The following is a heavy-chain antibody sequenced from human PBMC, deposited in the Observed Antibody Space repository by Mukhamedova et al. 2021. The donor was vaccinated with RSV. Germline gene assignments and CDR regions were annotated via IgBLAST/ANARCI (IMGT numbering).Heavy chain of an antibody. CDR3: ARAAPTYDFWSGSIDY. Sequence: SSYAMHWVRQAPGKGLEWVAVISYDGSNKYYADSVKGRFTISRDNSKNTLYLQMNSLRAEDTAVYYCARAAPTYDFWSGSIDYLG. J-gene: IGHJ4*01. V-gene: IGHV3-30*04. D-gene: IGHD3-3*01. CDR2: ISYDGSNK. CDR1: SSYA.